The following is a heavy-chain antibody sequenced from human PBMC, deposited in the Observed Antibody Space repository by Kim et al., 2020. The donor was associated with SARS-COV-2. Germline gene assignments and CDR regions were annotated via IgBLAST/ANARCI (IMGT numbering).Heavy chain of an antibody. J-gene: IGHJ6*02. Sequence: GGSLRLYCAASGFPFSSYSMNWVRQAPGKGLEWVSYISISSSTIYYADSVKGRFTISRDNAKNSLYLQMNSLRDEDTAVYYCARERQWLGIFVGMDVWGQGTTVTVSS. CDR1: GFPFSSYS. V-gene: IGHV3-48*02. D-gene: IGHD6-19*01. CDR2: ISISSSTI. CDR3: ARERQWLGIFVGMDV.